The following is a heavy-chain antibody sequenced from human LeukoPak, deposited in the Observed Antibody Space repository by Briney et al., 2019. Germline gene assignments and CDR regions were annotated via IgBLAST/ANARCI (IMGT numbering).Heavy chain of an antibody. CDR1: GGTFSSYA. CDR3: ARDHHGDYHFRTDY. D-gene: IGHD4-17*01. CDR2: IIPIFGTA. V-gene: IGHV1-69*01. J-gene: IGHJ4*02. Sequence: WASVKVSCKASGGTFSSYAISWVRQAPGQGLEWMGGIIPIFGTANYAQKFQGRVTITADESTSTAYMELSSLRSEDTAVYYCARDHHGDYHFRTDYWGQGTLVTVSS.